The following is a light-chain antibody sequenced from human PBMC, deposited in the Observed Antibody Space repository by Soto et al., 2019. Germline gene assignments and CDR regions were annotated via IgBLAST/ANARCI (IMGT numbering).Light chain of an antibody. CDR2: SNN. Sequence: QSVLTQPPSASGTPGQRVTISCSGSSSNIGRNTVHWYQQLPGTAPKLLMYSNNQRPSGVPDRFFGSKSGTSASLAISGLQSEDGADYYCAAWDDSLNGGVFGTGSKVTGL. J-gene: IGLJ1*01. CDR1: SSNIGRNT. CDR3: AAWDDSLNGGV. V-gene: IGLV1-44*01.